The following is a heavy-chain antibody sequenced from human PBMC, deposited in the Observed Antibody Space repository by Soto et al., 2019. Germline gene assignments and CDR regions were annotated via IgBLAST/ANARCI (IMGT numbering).Heavy chain of an antibody. J-gene: IGHJ1*01. CDR1: GFTFSNYG. V-gene: IGHV3-33*03. CDR3: ASFQRGGHGSFEAEYFHH. Sequence: QVQLVESGGGVVQPGRSLRLSCVASGFTFSNYGMHWVRQAPGKGLEWVADIWYDGSNKKYADSVKGRFTISRDNSKNKLYLQMDSLGAEDTAIYYCASFQRGGHGSFEAEYFHHWGQGTLVTVSS. CDR2: IWYDGSNK. D-gene: IGHD3-10*01.